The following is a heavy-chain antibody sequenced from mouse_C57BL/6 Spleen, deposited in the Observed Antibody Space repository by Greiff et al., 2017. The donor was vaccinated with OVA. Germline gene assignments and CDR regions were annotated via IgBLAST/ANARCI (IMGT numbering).Heavy chain of an antibody. J-gene: IGHJ3*01. CDR2: INPNNGGT. V-gene: IGHV1-22*01. Sequence: VQLQQSGPELVKPGASVKMSCKASGYTFTDYNMHWVKQSHGKSPEWIGYINPNNGGTSYNQKFKGKATLTVNKSSSAAYMELRGLTSEDSAVYYCAREERQRRLPGFAYWGQGTLVTVSA. CDR1: GYTFTDYN. CDR3: AREERQRRLPGFAY. D-gene: IGHD3-2*02.